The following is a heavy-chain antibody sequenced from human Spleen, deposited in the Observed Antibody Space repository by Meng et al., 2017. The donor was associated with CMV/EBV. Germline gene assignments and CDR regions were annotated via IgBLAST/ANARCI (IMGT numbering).Heavy chain of an antibody. D-gene: IGHD2-2*01. CDR2: IIPMFGIA. Sequence: SVKVSCKASGYTFTSYAISWVRQAPGQGLEWMGGIIPMFGIANSAQKFQGRVTITTDESTNTAYMDLSSLRSEDTAVYYCARGIVVVPAAAPATDHYYYTMDVWGQGTTVTVSS. V-gene: IGHV1-69*05. J-gene: IGHJ6*02. CDR1: GYTFTSYA. CDR3: ARGIVVVPAAAPATDHYYYTMDV.